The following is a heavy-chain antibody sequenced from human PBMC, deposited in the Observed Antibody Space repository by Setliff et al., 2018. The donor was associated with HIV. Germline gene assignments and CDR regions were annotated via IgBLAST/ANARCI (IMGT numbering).Heavy chain of an antibody. J-gene: IGHJ6*03. V-gene: IGHV3-30*04. Sequence: SLRLSCAASGFTFSSYEMNWVRQAPGRGLEWVALISYDGTYKYYAESVKGRFTIPRDNSRNTLYLQMNSLRTEDTAVYYCAKDWGSRLSYSFYYMDVWGKGTTVTVSS. CDR1: GFTFSSYE. D-gene: IGHD3-16*01. CDR2: ISYDGTYK. CDR3: AKDWGSRLSYSFYYMDV.